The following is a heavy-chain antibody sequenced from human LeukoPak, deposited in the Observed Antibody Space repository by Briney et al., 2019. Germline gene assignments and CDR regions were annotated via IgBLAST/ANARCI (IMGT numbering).Heavy chain of an antibody. Sequence: GGSLRLSCAASGFTFSNFPMTWVRQAPGKGLEAFSSISGSGGDTYYKDSVKGRFTISRDNSKNTLYLQMNSLRAEDTAVYYCAKALGHDSSGYYYYGMDVWGQGTTVTVSS. CDR3: AKALGHDSSGYYYYGMDV. D-gene: IGHD3-22*01. CDR2: ISGSGGDT. V-gene: IGHV3-23*01. CDR1: GFTFSNFP. J-gene: IGHJ6*02.